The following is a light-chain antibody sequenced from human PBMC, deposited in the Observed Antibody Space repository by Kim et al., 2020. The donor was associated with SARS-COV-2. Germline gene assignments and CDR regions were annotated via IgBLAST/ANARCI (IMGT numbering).Light chain of an antibody. J-gene: IGKJ4*01. Sequence: DIQMTQSPSSLSASVGDRVTITCRASQSISNYLNWCQQKPGKAPKLLIYAASSLLSGVPSRFSGSGSGTDFTLTISSLQPEDFATYYCQQSYITPLTFGGGTKVDIK. CDR2: AAS. V-gene: IGKV1-39*01. CDR1: QSISNY. CDR3: QQSYITPLT.